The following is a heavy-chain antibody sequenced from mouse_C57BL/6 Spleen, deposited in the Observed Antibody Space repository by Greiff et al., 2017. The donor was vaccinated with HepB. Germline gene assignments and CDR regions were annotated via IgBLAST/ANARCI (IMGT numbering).Heavy chain of an antibody. D-gene: IGHD1-1*01. CDR3: ARSRDLLLRYFDY. CDR2: IDTSDSET. CDR1: GYTFTSYW. Sequence: QVQLQQPGAELVRPGSSVKLSCKASGYTFTSYWMHWVKQRPIQGLEWIGNIDTSDSETHYNQKFKDKATLTVDKSSSTAYMQLSSLTSEDSAVYYCARSRDLLLRYFDYWGQGTTLTVSS. J-gene: IGHJ2*01. V-gene: IGHV1-52*01.